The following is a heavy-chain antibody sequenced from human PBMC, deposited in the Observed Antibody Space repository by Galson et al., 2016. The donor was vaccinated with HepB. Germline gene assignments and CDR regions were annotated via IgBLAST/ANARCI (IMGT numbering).Heavy chain of an antibody. CDR3: ALYYYDSSGYTEYFDS. CDR2: INTDGSST. V-gene: IGHV3-74*01. D-gene: IGHD3-22*01. J-gene: IGHJ4*02. CDR1: GFTFSRYW. Sequence: SLRLSCAASGFTFSRYWMHWVRQAPGKGLVWVSRINTDGSSTSYADSVKGRFTISRDNAKNTQYLQMNSLRAEDTAVYYCALYYYDSSGYTEYFDSWGRGTLVTVSS.